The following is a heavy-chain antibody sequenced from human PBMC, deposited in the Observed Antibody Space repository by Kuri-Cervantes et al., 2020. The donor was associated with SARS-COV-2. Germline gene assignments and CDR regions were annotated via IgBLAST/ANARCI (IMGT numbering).Heavy chain of an antibody. CDR1: GGSISSYY. J-gene: IGHJ6*02. CDR2: IYYSGST. D-gene: IGHD6-19*01. CDR3: ARTPYSSDYSYGMDV. Sequence: SETLSLTCTVPGGSISSYYWSWIRQPPGKGLEWIGYIYYSGSTNYNPSLKSRVTISVDTSKNQFSLKLSSVTAADTAVYYCARTPYSSDYSYGMDVWGQGTTVTVSS. V-gene: IGHV4-59*01.